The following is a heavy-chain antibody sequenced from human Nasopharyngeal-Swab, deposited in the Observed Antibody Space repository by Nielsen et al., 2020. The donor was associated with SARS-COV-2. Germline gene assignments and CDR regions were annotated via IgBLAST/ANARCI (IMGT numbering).Heavy chain of an antibody. CDR3: ARDPPPEAWIQLWGDYYYGMDV. J-gene: IGHJ6*02. Sequence: ASVKVSCKASGYTFTSYGISWVRQAPGQGLEWMGWISAYNGNTNYAQKLQGRVTMTTDTSTSTAYMEPRSLRSDDTAVYYCARDPPPEAWIQLWGDYYYGMDVWGQGTTVTVSS. D-gene: IGHD5-18*01. V-gene: IGHV1-18*01. CDR2: ISAYNGNT. CDR1: GYTFTSYG.